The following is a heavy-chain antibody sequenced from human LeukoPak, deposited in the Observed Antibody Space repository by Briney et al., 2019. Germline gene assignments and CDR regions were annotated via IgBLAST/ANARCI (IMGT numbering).Heavy chain of an antibody. V-gene: IGHV4-39*01. Sequence: SETLSLTCTVSGGSVSSSFYYWGWIRQPPGKGLEWIGTTYYSGSTDYNPSLKGRLTMLVDMSKNQFSLNLSSVTAADTAVYYCARVSSGHLFDYWGQGTLVTVSS. CDR1: GGSVSSSFYY. CDR3: ARVSSGHLFDY. CDR2: TYYSGST. J-gene: IGHJ4*02. D-gene: IGHD6-19*01.